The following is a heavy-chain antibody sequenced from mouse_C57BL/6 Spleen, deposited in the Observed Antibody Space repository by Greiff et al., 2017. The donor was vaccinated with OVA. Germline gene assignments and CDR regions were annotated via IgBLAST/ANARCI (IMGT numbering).Heavy chain of an antibody. J-gene: IGHJ4*01. CDR2: IDPANGNT. Sequence: EVQLQQSVAELVRPGASVKLSCTASGFNIKNTYMHWVKQRPEQGLEWIGRIDPANGNTKYAPKFQGKATITADTSSNTAYLHSSSLTAEDPAIYYCARGGGYGATDYAMDYWGQGTSVTVSS. D-gene: IGHD2-2*01. CDR3: ARGGGYGATDYAMDY. V-gene: IGHV14-3*01. CDR1: GFNIKNTY.